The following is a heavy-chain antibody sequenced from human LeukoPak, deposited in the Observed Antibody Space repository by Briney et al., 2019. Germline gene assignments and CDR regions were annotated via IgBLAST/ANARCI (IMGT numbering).Heavy chain of an antibody. CDR3: ARGWRYYGSGSYCWFDP. Sequence: SETLSLTCAVYGGSFSGYYWSWIRQPPGKGLEWIGEINHSGSTNYNPSLKSRVTISVDTSKNQFSLKLSPVTAADTAVYYCARGWRYYGSGSYCWFDPWGQGTLVTVSS. CDR1: GGSFSGYY. CDR2: INHSGST. J-gene: IGHJ5*02. D-gene: IGHD3-10*01. V-gene: IGHV4-34*01.